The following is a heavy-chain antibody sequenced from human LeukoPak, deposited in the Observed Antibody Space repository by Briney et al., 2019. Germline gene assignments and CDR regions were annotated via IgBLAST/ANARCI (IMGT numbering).Heavy chain of an antibody. D-gene: IGHD3-3*02. J-gene: IGHJ4*02. V-gene: IGHV6-1*01. CDR3: AKGYSISY. Sequence: SQTLSLTCAISGDSVSSNSTAWNWIRQSPSRGLEWLGRTHYRSKWYNEYAVSVKSRININSDTSKNQFSLHLNSVTPEDTAVYYCAKGYSISYWGQGTLVTVSS. CDR2: THYRSKWYN. CDR1: GDSVSSNSTA.